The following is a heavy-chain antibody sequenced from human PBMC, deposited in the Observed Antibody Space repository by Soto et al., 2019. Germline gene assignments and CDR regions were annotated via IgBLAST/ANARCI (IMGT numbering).Heavy chain of an antibody. Sequence: EVQLLESGGDLVQPGGSLRLSCAASGFTFSSYAMSWVRQAPGKGLEWVSTISGRGDDTYSTDSVKGRFTISRDNSKNTLYVHMNSLRAEDTDVYYCARAQPTYSSSYFDYWGQGTLVTVSS. CDR3: ARAQPTYSSSYFDY. D-gene: IGHD3-22*01. V-gene: IGHV3-23*01. J-gene: IGHJ4*02. CDR1: GFTFSSYA. CDR2: ISGRGDDT.